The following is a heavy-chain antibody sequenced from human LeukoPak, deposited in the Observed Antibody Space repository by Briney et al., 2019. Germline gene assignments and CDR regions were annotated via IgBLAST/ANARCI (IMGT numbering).Heavy chain of an antibody. J-gene: IGHJ6*02. Sequence: GGSLRLSCAASGFTFSSYEMNWVQQAPGKGLEWVSYIASGGGANRFYSESMKGRFTISRDNAKNSLYLHMNSLRAEDTGVYYCARIGTTTRGPAGLDVWGQGTTVTVSS. V-gene: IGHV3-48*03. CDR2: IASGGGANR. CDR3: ARIGTTTRGPAGLDV. D-gene: IGHD2/OR15-2a*01. CDR1: GFTFSSYE.